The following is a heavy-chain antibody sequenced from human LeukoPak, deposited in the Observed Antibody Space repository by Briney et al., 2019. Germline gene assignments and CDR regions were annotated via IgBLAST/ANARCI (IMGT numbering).Heavy chain of an antibody. CDR2: ISGSGGST. J-gene: IGHJ4*02. Sequence: GGSLRLSCAASGFTFSSYAMSWVRQAPGKGLEWVSAISGSGGSTYYADSVKGRFTISRDNSKNTLYLQMNSLRAEDTAVYYCAKVFDGFGFLSYDYWGQGTLVTVSS. CDR3: AKVFDGFGFLSYDY. CDR1: GFTFSSYA. D-gene: IGHD3-9*01. V-gene: IGHV3-23*01.